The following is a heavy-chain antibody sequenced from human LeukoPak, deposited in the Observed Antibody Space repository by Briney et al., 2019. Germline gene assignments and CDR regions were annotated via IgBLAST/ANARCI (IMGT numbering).Heavy chain of an antibody. CDR2: IYPGDPDT. Sequence: ESLKISCKGSGYSFTTYWIGWVRQMPGKGLKWMGIIYPGDPDTRYSPSFQGQVTISADKSISTAYLQWNSLKASDTAMYYCARGHLYDYSTTCYYFDYWGQGTLVTVSS. CDR1: GYSFTTYW. J-gene: IGHJ4*02. V-gene: IGHV5-51*01. D-gene: IGHD5-12*01. CDR3: ARGHLYDYSTTCYYFDY.